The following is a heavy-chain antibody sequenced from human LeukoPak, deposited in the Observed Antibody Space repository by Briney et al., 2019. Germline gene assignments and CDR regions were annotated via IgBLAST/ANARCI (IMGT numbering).Heavy chain of an antibody. V-gene: IGHV4-59*08. J-gene: IGHJ4*02. CDR3: ARHGGGYGSGSYYFDY. CDR1: GGSIRSYF. CDR2: NYYSGST. Sequence: SEALSLTWTFSGGSIRSYFWSWLRQPPGKGLGWIGYNYYSGSTNYNPSLKSRVTISVDTSKNQFSLKLSSVTAADTAVYYCARHGGGYGSGSYYFDYWGPGTLVTVAS. D-gene: IGHD3-10*01.